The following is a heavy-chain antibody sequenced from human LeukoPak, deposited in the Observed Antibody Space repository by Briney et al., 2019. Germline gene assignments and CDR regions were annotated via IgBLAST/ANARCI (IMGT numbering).Heavy chain of an antibody. Sequence: GGSLRLSCAASGFTFSSYAMSWVRQAPGKGLEWVSAISGSGGSTYYADSVKGRFTISRDNSKNTLYLRMNSLRAEDTAVYYCAKEGVITIFGVVIGNFDYWGQGTLVTVSS. CDR1: GFTFSSYA. CDR3: AKEGVITIFGVVIGNFDY. D-gene: IGHD3-3*01. J-gene: IGHJ4*02. V-gene: IGHV3-23*01. CDR2: ISGSGGST.